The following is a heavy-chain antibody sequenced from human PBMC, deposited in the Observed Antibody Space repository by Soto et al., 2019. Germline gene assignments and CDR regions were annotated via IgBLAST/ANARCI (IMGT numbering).Heavy chain of an antibody. CDR1: GGTFSSYA. J-gene: IGHJ4*02. CDR3: ARFSYSSGPDY. CDR2: VIPIFGTA. V-gene: IGHV1-69*06. Sequence: QVQLVQSGAEVKKPGSSVKVSCKASGGTFSSYAISWVRQAPGQGLEWMGGVIPIFGTANYAQKFQGRVMITAVKATSTASMELSSLRTEETAVYYCARFSYSSGPDYWGQGTLVTVSS. D-gene: IGHD6-19*01.